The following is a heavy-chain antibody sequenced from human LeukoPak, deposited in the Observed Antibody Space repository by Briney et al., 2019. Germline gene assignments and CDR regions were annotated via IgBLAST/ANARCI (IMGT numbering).Heavy chain of an antibody. J-gene: IGHJ4*02. CDR1: GGSISSYY. V-gene: IGHV4-59*08. CDR3: ARQTGYFAY. Sequence: SETLSLTCSVSGGSISSYYCAWIRQPPGKGLEWIAYVSHSGGATYNPSLKSRVTISLDTSKNQFSLKLRSVTAADTAVYYCARQTGYFAYWGQGTLVTVSS. CDR2: VSHSGGA.